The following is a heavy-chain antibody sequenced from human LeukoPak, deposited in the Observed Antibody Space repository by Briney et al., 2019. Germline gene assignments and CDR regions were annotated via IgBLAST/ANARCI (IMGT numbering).Heavy chain of an antibody. CDR3: ARKVAVAMDLDY. J-gene: IGHJ4*02. CDR1: GFTFKSYG. V-gene: IGHV3-23*01. D-gene: IGHD5-18*01. CDR2: ITGAGSST. Sequence: GGSLRLSCAASGFTFKSYGMTWVRQVPGKGLEWVSSITGAGSSTKYADSVNGRFTISRDNSKNTVSLQMTGLRAEDAAVYYCARKVAVAMDLDYWGQGTLVTVSS.